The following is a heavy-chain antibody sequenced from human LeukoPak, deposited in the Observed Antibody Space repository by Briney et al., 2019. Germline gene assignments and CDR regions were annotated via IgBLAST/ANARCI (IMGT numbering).Heavy chain of an antibody. D-gene: IGHD1-1*01. CDR1: GGTFSSYA. V-gene: IGHV1-69*06. CDR3: AREKMEVGYYGLDV. J-gene: IGHJ6*02. CDR2: IIPIFGTA. Sequence: SVKVSCKASGGTFSSYAISWVRQAPGQGLEWMGGIIPIFGTANYAQKFQGRVTIAADKSTSTAYMELSSLRSDDTAVYYCAREKMEVGYYGLDVWGQGTTVTVS.